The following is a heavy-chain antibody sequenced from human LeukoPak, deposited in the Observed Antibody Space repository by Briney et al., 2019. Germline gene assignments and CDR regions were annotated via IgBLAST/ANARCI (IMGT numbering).Heavy chain of an antibody. CDR2: ISGSGGST. Sequence: GGSLRLSCAASGFTFSSYAMSWVRQAPGKGLEWVSAISGSGGSTYYADSVKGRFAISRDNSKNTLYLQMNSLRAEDTAVYYCAKSAARLYYYYGMDVWGQGTTVTVSS. D-gene: IGHD6-6*01. CDR1: GFTFSSYA. CDR3: AKSAARLYYYYGMDV. J-gene: IGHJ6*02. V-gene: IGHV3-23*01.